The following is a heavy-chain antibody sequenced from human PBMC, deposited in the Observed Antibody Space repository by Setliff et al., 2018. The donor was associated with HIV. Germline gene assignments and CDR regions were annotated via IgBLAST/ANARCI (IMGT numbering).Heavy chain of an antibody. V-gene: IGHV4-61*02. Sequence: PSETLSLTCTVSGGSINSGAYLWAWIRQPAGKGLEWIGRILRAGNATYNPSLKSRAILSVDTSQNQFSLQLKHVTAADTAIYCCAREQYHFVVDYYYYYGMDVWGQGNTVTVSS. D-gene: IGHD2-15*01. CDR2: ILRAGNA. CDR1: GGSINSGAYL. CDR3: AREQYHFVVDYYYYYGMDV. J-gene: IGHJ6*02.